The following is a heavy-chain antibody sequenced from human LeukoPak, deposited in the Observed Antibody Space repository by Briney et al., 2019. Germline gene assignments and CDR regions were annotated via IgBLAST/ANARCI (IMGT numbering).Heavy chain of an antibody. J-gene: IGHJ3*02. CDR1: GFTVSSNY. D-gene: IGHD3-10*01. CDR3: ARDNGAGYGSGSYQGAFDI. CDR2: IYSGGST. V-gene: IGHV3-66*01. Sequence: GGSLRLSCAASGFTVSSNYMSWVRQAPGKGLEWVSVIYSGGSTYYADSVKGRFTISRDNSKNTLYLQMNSLRAEDTAVYYRARDNGAGYGSGSYQGAFDIWGQGTMVTVSS.